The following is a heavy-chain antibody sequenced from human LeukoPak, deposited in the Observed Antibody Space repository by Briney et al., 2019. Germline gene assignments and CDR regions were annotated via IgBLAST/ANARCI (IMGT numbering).Heavy chain of an antibody. V-gene: IGHV3-23*01. Sequence: GGSLRLSCAASGFTFSSYAMSWVRQAPGKGLEWVSAISGSGGSTYYADSVKGRFTISRDNSKNTLYLQMNSLRAEDTAVYYCARGYCSGGSCQRGAFDIWGQGTMVTVSS. J-gene: IGHJ3*02. CDR3: ARGYCSGGSCQRGAFDI. D-gene: IGHD2-15*01. CDR2: ISGSGGST. CDR1: GFTFSSYA.